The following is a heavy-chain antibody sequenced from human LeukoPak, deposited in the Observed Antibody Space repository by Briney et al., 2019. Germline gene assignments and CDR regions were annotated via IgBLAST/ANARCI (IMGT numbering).Heavy chain of an antibody. D-gene: IGHD6-13*01. Sequence: GGSLSLSCAASGFTLSSYCMHWVRQAPGKGLEWVAFIRSYGSNKYYADSVKGRFTISRDNSKNTLYLQRNSLRAEDTAVYYCAKGGYWYSSSWLDYWGQGTLVTVSS. CDR1: GFTLSSYC. J-gene: IGHJ4*02. CDR3: AKGGYWYSSSWLDY. V-gene: IGHV3-30*02. CDR2: IRSYGSNK.